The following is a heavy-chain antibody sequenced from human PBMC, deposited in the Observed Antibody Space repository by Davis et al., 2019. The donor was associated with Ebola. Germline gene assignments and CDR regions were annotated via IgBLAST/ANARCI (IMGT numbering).Heavy chain of an antibody. J-gene: IGHJ2*01. V-gene: IGHV3-7*03. D-gene: IGHD3-3*01. CDR2: IKEDGSEK. CDR3: ARTPRYDSNWYFDL. Sequence: GESLKISCAASGFSFSSYWMSWVRQAPGKGLEWVANIKEDGSEKFCVDSVKGRFTISRDNAKNSLYLQMNSLRAEDTAVYYCARTPRYDSNWYFDLWGRGTLVIVSS. CDR1: GFSFSSYW.